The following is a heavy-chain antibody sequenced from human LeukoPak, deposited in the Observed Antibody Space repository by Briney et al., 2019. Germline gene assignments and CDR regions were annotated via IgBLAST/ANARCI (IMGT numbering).Heavy chain of an antibody. J-gene: IGHJ3*02. CDR2: ISGSGGRT. D-gene: IGHD5-18*01. Sequence: PGGSLRLSCAASGFTFSSYAMSWVRQAPGKGLEWVSGISGSGGRTYYADSVKGRFTISRDNSKNTLYLQMNSLRADDTAVYYCAKDQWWIQLWSGGAFDIWGQGTMVTVS. CDR3: AKDQWWIQLWSGGAFDI. V-gene: IGHV3-23*01. CDR1: GFTFSSYA.